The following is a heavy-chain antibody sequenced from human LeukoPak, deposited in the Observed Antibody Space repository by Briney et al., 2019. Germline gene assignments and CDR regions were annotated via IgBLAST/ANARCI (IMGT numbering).Heavy chain of an antibody. D-gene: IGHD1-26*01. V-gene: IGHV4-59*01. Sequence: PSETLSLTCTVSGASISSSFWTWIRQPPGKGLEWIGYIYYSGSTNYNPSLKSRVTISVDTSKNQFSLKLSSVTAADTAAYYCAGGPRLVGATTSFDYWGQGTLVTVSS. J-gene: IGHJ4*02. CDR1: GASISSSF. CDR3: AGGPRLVGATTSFDY. CDR2: IYYSGST.